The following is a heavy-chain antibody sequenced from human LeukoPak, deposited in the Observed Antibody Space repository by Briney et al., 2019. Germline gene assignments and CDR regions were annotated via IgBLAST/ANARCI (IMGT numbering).Heavy chain of an antibody. CDR2: IYSGGST. Sequence: GGSLRLSCAASGFTVSSNYMSWVRQAPGKGLEWVSVIYSGGSTYYADSVKGRFTISRDNPKNTLYLQMNSLRAEDTAVYYCARDPGRDGYTRFDYWGQGTLVTVSS. CDR3: ARDPGRDGYTRFDY. J-gene: IGHJ4*02. V-gene: IGHV3-66*02. CDR1: GFTVSSNY. D-gene: IGHD5-24*01.